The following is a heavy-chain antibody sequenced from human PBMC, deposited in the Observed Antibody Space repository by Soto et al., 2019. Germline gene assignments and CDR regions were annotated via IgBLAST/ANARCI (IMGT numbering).Heavy chain of an antibody. J-gene: IGHJ4*02. CDR1: DDSFRGAEYY. D-gene: IGHD6-19*01. CDR3: ARGPAYINGWRTFDL. CDR2: TYYNGDT. Sequence: SETLSLTCTVSDDSFRGAEYYWSWIRQPLGKGPEWIGYTYYNGDTKYNPALRSRVTMSEDTSKNQFSLRLSSVTAADTAVYFCARGPAYINGWRTFDLWGRGILVTVPQ. V-gene: IGHV4-61*08.